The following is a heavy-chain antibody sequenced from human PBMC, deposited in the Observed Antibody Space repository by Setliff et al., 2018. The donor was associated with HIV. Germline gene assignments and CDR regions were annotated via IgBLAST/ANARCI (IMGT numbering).Heavy chain of an antibody. D-gene: IGHD5-18*01. J-gene: IGHJ6*03. CDR3: ARRGGYSYGYMDV. CDR1: GGSISSGSYY. V-gene: IGHV4-61*01. CDR2: IYYSGSS. Sequence: SETLSLTCTVSGGSISSGSYYWSWIRQPPGKGLEWIGYIYYSGSSIYNPSLKSRVTISVDTSKKQFSLKLSSVTAADTAVYYCARRGGYSYGYMDVWGKGTTVTVSS.